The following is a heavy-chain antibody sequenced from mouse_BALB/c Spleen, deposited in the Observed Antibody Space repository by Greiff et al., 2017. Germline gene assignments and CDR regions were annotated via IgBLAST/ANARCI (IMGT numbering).Heavy chain of an antibody. CDR2: IDPENGDT. V-gene: IGHV14-4*02. D-gene: IGHD2-1*01. J-gene: IGHJ3*01. CDR3: NGGVNYRVAY. CDR1: GFNIKDYY. Sequence: EVQLQQSGAELVRSGASVKLSCTASGFNIKDYYMHWVKQRPEQGLELIGWIDPENGDTEYAPKFQGKATMTADTSSNTAYLQLSSLTSEDTAVYYCNGGVNYRVAYWGQGTLVTVSA.